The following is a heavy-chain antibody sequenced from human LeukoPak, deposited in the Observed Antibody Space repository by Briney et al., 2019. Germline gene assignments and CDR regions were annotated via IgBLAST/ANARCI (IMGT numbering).Heavy chain of an antibody. D-gene: IGHD6-19*01. CDR3: AREEGSGWYRTFDY. CDR1: GFTFSKHS. CDR2: ISTGSSYI. Sequence: GGSLRLSCAASGFTFSKHSMNWVRLAPGKGLEWVSSISTGSSYIYYADSVKGRFTITRDNAKNSLYLQMNSLRAEDTAIYYCAREEGSGWYRTFDYWGQGTLVTVSS. V-gene: IGHV3-21*01. J-gene: IGHJ4*02.